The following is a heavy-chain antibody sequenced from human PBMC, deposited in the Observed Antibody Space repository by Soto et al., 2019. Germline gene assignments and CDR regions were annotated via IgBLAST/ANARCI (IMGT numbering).Heavy chain of an antibody. CDR3: ARGSYDILTGYPGNGLDY. CDR1: GFTVSSNY. D-gene: IGHD3-9*01. Sequence: GGSLRLSSAASGFTVSSNYMSWVRQAPGKGLEWVSVIYSGGSTYYADSVKGRFTISRDNSKNTLYLQMNSLRAEDTAVYYCARGSYDILTGYPGNGLDYWGQGTLVTVSS. CDR2: IYSGGST. V-gene: IGHV3-53*01. J-gene: IGHJ4*02.